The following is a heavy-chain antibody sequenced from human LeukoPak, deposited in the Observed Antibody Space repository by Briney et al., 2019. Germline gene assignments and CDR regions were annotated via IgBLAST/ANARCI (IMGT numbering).Heavy chain of an antibody. CDR2: IYYSGST. CDR1: GGSFSSYY. Sequence: SETLSLTCAVYGGSFSSYYWGWIRQPPGKGLEWIGTIYYSGSTYYNPSLKSRVTISVDTSKNQFSLKLSSVTAADTAVYYCAIDSGSYSFDYWGQGTLVTVSS. CDR3: AIDSGSYSFDY. J-gene: IGHJ4*02. D-gene: IGHD1-26*01. V-gene: IGHV4-39*02.